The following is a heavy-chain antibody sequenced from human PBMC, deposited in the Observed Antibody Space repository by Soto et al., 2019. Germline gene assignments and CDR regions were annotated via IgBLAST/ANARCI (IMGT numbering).Heavy chain of an antibody. V-gene: IGHV4-34*01. CDR2: INHSGST. Sequence: PSETLSLTCAVYGGSFSDYYWSWIRQPPGKGLEWIGEINHSGSTNYNPSLKSRVTISVDTSKNQFSLKLSSATAADTAVYYCAKGERWLQYYYFDYWGQGTLVT. D-gene: IGHD5-12*01. CDR3: AKGERWLQYYYFDY. CDR1: GGSFSDYY. J-gene: IGHJ4*02.